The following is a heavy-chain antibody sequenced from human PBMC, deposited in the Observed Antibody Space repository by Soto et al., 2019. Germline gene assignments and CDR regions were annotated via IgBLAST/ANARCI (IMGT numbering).Heavy chain of an antibody. J-gene: IGHJ6*02. Sequence: QMQLVQSGGGVVQPGRSLRLSCAASGFPFSHYPMHWVRQAPGKGLEWVAVVSFDGSNNYYRDSVKGRFTISKDNGKNTLYLQMNDLRHEDTAVYYCARLPGPLVSVLYIYPVDARETASDVDVWGQGTSVTVSS. CDR2: VSFDGSNN. CDR3: ARLPGPLVSVLYIYPVDARETASDVDV. V-gene: IGHV3-30*03. D-gene: IGHD2-21*02. CDR1: GFPFSHYP.